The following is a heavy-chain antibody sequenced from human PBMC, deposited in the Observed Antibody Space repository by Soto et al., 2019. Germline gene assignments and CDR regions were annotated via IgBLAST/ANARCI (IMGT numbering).Heavy chain of an antibody. Sequence: QLQLQESGPGLMKPSETLSLTCTVSGGSITSRSYYWGWIRQPPGKGLEGIGSIYYSGNAYYNPSLKSRVAVSVDTSKNQFSLKVTSVTATDTAVYYCARHKDTSSRYLLPDFWGQGTLVTVSS. D-gene: IGHD6-13*01. J-gene: IGHJ4*02. V-gene: IGHV4-39*01. CDR1: GGSITSRSYY. CDR3: ARHKDTSSRYLLPDF. CDR2: IYYSGNA.